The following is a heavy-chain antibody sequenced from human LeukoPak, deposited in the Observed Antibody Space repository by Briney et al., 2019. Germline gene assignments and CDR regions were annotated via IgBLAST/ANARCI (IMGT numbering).Heavy chain of an antibody. CDR2: IENSGRI. Sequence: PSETLSLTCAVYGGSFSGYYWSWIRQPPGKGLELIGYIENSGRIKYKPSLQSRVTISLDAPKNQFSLRLSSVSPSDTAVYYCAGGDTGFQAYWGQGTLVTVSS. J-gene: IGHJ4*02. V-gene: IGHV4-4*08. CDR3: AGGDTGFQAY. D-gene: IGHD1-14*01. CDR1: GGSFSGYY.